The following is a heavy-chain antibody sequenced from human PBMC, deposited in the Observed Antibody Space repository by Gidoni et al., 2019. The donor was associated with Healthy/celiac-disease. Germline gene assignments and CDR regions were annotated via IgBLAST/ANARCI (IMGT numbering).Heavy chain of an antibody. D-gene: IGHD6-13*01. CDR2: INPNSGGT. J-gene: IGHJ4*02. V-gene: IGHV1-2*02. CDR1: GYTFTGYY. CDR3: ARDWGSNLIAAAGVYYFDY. Sequence: QVQLVQSGAEVKKPGASVKVSCKASGYTFTGYYMHWVRQAPGQGLEWMGWINPNSGGTNYAQKFQGRVTMTRDTSISTAYMELSRLRSDVTAMYYCARDWGSNLIAAAGVYYFDYWGQGTLVTVSS.